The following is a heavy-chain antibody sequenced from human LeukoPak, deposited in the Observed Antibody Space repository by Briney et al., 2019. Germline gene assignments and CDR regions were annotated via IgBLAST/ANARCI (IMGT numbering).Heavy chain of an antibody. Sequence: VASVKVSCKASGYTFTCYYMHWVRQAPGQGLEWMGRINPNSGGTNYAQKFQGRVTMTRDTSISTAYMELSRLRSDDTAVYYCARVRPYCSSTSCYRDWFDPWGQGSLVTVSS. CDR3: ARVRPYCSSTSCYRDWFDP. CDR1: GYTFTCYY. V-gene: IGHV1-2*06. CDR2: INPNSGGT. J-gene: IGHJ5*02. D-gene: IGHD2-2*01.